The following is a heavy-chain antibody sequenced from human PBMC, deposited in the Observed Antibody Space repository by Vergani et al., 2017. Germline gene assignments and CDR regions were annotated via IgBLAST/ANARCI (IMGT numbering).Heavy chain of an antibody. D-gene: IGHD6-6*01. Sequence: QVQLQESGPGLVKPSETLSLTCTVSGGSISSYYWSWIRQPPGKGLEWIGYIYYSGSTNYNPSLKSRVTLAVDTSKNQFSLKLSSVTAADTAVYYCAGYNTTLVYSSSRSDAFDIWGQGTMVTVSS. V-gene: IGHV4-59*01. CDR2: IYYSGST. J-gene: IGHJ3*02. CDR1: GGSISSYY. CDR3: AGYNTTLVYSSSRSDAFDI.